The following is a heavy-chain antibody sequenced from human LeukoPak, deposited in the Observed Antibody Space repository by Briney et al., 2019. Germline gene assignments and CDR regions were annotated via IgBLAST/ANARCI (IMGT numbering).Heavy chain of an antibody. CDR3: ARGRFGEFLSLFDY. CDR1: GGSISSSSYY. D-gene: IGHD3-10*01. J-gene: IGHJ4*02. Sequence: SETLSLTCTVSGGSISSSSYYWGWIRQPPGKGLEWIGSIYYSGSTYYNPSLKSRVTISVDTSKNQFSLKLSSVTAADTAVYYCARGRFGEFLSLFDYWGQGTLVTVSS. CDR2: IYYSGST. V-gene: IGHV4-39*07.